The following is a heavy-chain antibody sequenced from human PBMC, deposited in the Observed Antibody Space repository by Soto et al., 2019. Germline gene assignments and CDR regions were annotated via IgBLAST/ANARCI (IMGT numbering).Heavy chain of an antibody. Sequence: VGPLRLSCAPSEFTFSTYGMHWVRQAPGKGLEWVAVIWYDGSNQYYADSVKGRFTISRDNSKNVLYLQMNSLRAEDTAVYYCARDLGAFNYGSAYFDYWGQGTPVTVSS. V-gene: IGHV3-33*01. CDR3: ARDLGAFNYGSAYFDY. J-gene: IGHJ4*02. CDR1: EFTFSTYG. CDR2: IWYDGSNQ. D-gene: IGHD3-10*01.